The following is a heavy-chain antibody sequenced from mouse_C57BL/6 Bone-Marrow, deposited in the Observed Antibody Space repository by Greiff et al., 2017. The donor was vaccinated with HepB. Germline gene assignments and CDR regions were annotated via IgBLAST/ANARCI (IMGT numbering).Heavy chain of an antibody. CDR2: INPYNGGT. D-gene: IGHD1-1*01. CDR3: ARGDYGSFDY. CDR1: GYTFTDYY. V-gene: IGHV1-19*01. J-gene: IGHJ2*01. Sequence: LVEPGASVKMSCKASGYTFTDYYMNWVKQSHGKSLEWIGVINPYNGGTSYNQKFKGKATLTVDKSSSTAYMELNSLTSEDSAVYYCARGDYGSFDYWGQGTTLTVSS.